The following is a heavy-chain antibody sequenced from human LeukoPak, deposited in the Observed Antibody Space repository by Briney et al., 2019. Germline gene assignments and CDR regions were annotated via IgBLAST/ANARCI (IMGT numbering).Heavy chain of an antibody. CDR2: TSYDGGNE. CDR1: GLTFRTYS. D-gene: IGHD3-10*01. CDR3: ARGRAYFYGSEKNNMDV. J-gene: IGHJ6*02. V-gene: IGHV3-30*04. Sequence: GGSLRLSCTASGLTFRTYSMHWVRQAPGKGLEWLAITSYDGGNEYYADSVKGRFTISRDNSKSTLYLHMNSLRPDDTAVYYCARGRAYFYGSEKNNMDVWGEGTTVIAS.